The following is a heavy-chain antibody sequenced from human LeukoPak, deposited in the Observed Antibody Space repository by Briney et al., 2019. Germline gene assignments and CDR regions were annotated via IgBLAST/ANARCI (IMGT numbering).Heavy chain of an antibody. D-gene: IGHD6-6*01. Sequence: GGSLRLSCTASGFTFSNYWMHWVRQAPGKGLVWVSRINSDGSSTNYADSVKGRFTISRDNAKNTLFLQMNSLRAEDTAVYYCARGLSGYSSSLGYWGQGTLVTVSS. V-gene: IGHV3-74*01. CDR3: ARGLSGYSSSLGY. CDR2: INSDGSST. CDR1: GFTFSNYW. J-gene: IGHJ4*02.